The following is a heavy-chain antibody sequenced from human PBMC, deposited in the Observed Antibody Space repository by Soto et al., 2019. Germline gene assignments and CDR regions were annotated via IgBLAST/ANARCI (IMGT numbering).Heavy chain of an antibody. Sequence: QVQLVQSGAEVKQPGSSVKVSCKTSGGTFSTYAIYWVRQAPGQGLEWMGAIIPLFGTADYAQKFQGRVTITADEFTGTASMGLRSLRSEDTAVYYCARRKVSYSSGYYYFDFWGQGSVVSVSS. CDR3: ARRKVSYSSGYYYFDF. V-gene: IGHV1-69*01. CDR1: GGTFSTYA. J-gene: IGHJ4*02. D-gene: IGHD6-19*01. CDR2: IIPLFGTA.